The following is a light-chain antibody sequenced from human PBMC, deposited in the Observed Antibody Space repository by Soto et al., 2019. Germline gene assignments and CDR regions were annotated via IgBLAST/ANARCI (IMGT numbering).Light chain of an antibody. CDR1: SSNIGAGYD. J-gene: IGLJ1*01. V-gene: IGLV1-40*01. CDR3: QSKDGSLSAYV. CDR2: GNS. Sequence: QSVLAQPPSVSGAPGQKVTISCTGSSSNIGAGYDLHWYQQLPGTAPKLLLYGNSNRPSGVPDRFSGSKSGTSASLAISGLQAEDEVEYSCQSKDGSLSAYVFGTGTRSPS.